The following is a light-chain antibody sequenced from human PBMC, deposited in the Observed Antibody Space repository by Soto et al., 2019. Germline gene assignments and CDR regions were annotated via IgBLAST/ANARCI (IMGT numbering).Light chain of an antibody. CDR3: SSYTSKSSLI. Sequence: QSALTQPASVSGSPGQSISTSCTGPSSDVGDYISVSWFQQHPGKAPKLMIYEVRNRPSGISFRFSGSKSGNTASLTISGLQAEDEADYYCSSYTSKSSLIFGGGTKLTVL. V-gene: IGLV2-14*01. CDR1: SSDVGDYIS. J-gene: IGLJ2*01. CDR2: EVR.